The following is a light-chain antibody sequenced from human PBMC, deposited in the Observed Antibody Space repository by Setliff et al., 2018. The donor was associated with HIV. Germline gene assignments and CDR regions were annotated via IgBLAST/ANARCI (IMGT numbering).Light chain of an antibody. V-gene: IGLV2-14*01. J-gene: IGLJ1*01. CDR2: EAT. CDR1: SDDVGGSNY. Sequence: QSVLTQPASMSGSPGQSITISCTGSSDDVGGSNYVSWYQQHPGKAPKLIIYEATVRPSGVSSRFSGSKSGNTASLTLSGLQTEDEADYHCSSYTKTASVYVFGSGTKV. CDR3: SSYTKTASVYV.